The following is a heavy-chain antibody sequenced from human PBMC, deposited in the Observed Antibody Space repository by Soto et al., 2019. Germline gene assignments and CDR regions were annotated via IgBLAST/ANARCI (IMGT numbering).Heavy chain of an antibody. CDR2: IYYSGST. J-gene: IGHJ4*02. D-gene: IGHD3-10*01. V-gene: IGHV4-61*01. CDR1: GGSVSSGSYY. CDR3: ARDLYGSGSYYSY. Sequence: PSETLCLTCTVSGGSVSSGSYYWSWIRQPPGKGLEWIGYIYYSGSTNYNPSLKSRVTISVDTSKNQFSLKLSSVTAADTAVYYCARDLYGSGSYYSYWGQGTLVTVSS.